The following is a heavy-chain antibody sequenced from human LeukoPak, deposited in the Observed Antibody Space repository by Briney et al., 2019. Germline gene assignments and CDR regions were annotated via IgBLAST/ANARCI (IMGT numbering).Heavy chain of an antibody. CDR2: IYTSGST. CDR3: ARLHYGGNYGYYYYYMDV. J-gene: IGHJ6*03. Sequence: SETLSLTCTVSGGSISSYHWSWIRQPAGKGLEWIGRIYTSGSTNYNPFIKSRVTMSVDTSKNQFSLKLSSVTAADTAVYYCARLHYGGNYGYYYYYMDVWGKGTTVTVSS. V-gene: IGHV4-4*07. CDR1: GGSISSYH. D-gene: IGHD4-23*01.